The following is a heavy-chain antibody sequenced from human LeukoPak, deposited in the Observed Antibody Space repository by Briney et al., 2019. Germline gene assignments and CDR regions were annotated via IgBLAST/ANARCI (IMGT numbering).Heavy chain of an antibody. CDR3: ARDGGSSGWIRKSNWFDP. CDR2: IYYSGTT. J-gene: IGHJ5*02. V-gene: IGHV4-39*07. D-gene: IGHD6-19*01. CDR1: GGSISSSSYY. Sequence: KASETLSLTCTVSGGSISSSSYYWGWIRQPPGKGLEWIGSIYYSGTTYYNPSLKSRVTISVDTSKNQFSLKLSSVTAADTAVYYCARDGGSSGWIRKSNWFDPWGQGTLVTVSS.